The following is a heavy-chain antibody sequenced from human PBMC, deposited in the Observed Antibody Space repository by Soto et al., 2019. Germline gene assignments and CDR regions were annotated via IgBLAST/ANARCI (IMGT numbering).Heavy chain of an antibody. CDR2: ISGSGGST. CDR3: ANQPHYGSGSYWVDY. D-gene: IGHD3-10*01. J-gene: IGHJ4*02. V-gene: IGHV3-23*01. CDR1: GFTFSSYA. Sequence: EVQLLESGGGLVQPGGSLRLSCAASGFTFSSYAMSWVRQAPGKGLEWVSAISGSGGSTYYADSVKGRFTISRDNSKNTLYLQMNSLRAEDTAVYYCANQPHYGSGSYWVDYWGQGTLVTVSS.